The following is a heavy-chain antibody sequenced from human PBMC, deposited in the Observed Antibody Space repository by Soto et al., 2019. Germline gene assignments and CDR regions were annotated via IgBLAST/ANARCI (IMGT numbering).Heavy chain of an antibody. Sequence: SEALSLTCTVSGGSISSGDYYWSWIRQPPGKGLEWIGYIYYSGSTYYNPSLKSRVTISVDTSKNHFSLKLSSVTAADTAVYYCARGVTMVRGVIIPWFDPWGQGTLVTVSS. CDR3: ARGVTMVRGVIIPWFDP. CDR2: IYYSGST. J-gene: IGHJ5*02. CDR1: GGSISSGDYY. D-gene: IGHD3-10*01. V-gene: IGHV4-30-4*01.